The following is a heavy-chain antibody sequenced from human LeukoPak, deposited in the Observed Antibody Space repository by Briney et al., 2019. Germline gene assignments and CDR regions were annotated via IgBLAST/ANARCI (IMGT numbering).Heavy chain of an antibody. CDR2: ISGSGGST. CDR3: AKVVWIQLWLPRTESR. CDR1: GFTFSSYA. V-gene: IGHV3-23*01. Sequence: PGGSLRLSCAASGFTFSSYAMSWVRQAPGKGLEWVSAISGSGGSTYYADSVKGRFTISRDNSKNTLYLQMNSLRAEDTAVYYCAKVVWIQLWLPRTESRWGQGTLVTVSS. J-gene: IGHJ4*02. D-gene: IGHD5-18*01.